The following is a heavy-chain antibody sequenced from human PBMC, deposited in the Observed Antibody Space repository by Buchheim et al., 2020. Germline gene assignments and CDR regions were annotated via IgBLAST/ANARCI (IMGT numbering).Heavy chain of an antibody. V-gene: IGHV4-39*01. J-gene: IGHJ4*02. CDR1: GGSISSSSYY. CDR3: ASCLTPKWLVGYYFDY. Sequence: QRQLQESGPGLVKPSETLSLTCTVSGGSISSSSYYWGWIRQPPGKGLEWIGSIYYSGSTYYNPSLKSRVTISVDTSKNQFSLKLSSVTAADTAVYYCASCLTPKWLVGYYFDYWGQGTL. D-gene: IGHD6-19*01. CDR2: IYYSGST.